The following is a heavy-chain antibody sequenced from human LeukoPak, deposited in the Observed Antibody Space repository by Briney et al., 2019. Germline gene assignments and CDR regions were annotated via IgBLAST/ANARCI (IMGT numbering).Heavy chain of an antibody. J-gene: IGHJ4*02. D-gene: IGHD1-26*01. CDR1: GFTFSSYG. CDR3: AKVASGSYYNWPFDY. Sequence: RGSLRLSCAASGFTFSSYGMSWVRQAPGKGLEWVSGISSIDGSTYYADSVKGRFTVSRDNSKNTLYLQMNSLRAEDTAVYYCAKVASGSYYNWPFDYWGQGTLVTVSS. V-gene: IGHV3-23*01. CDR2: ISSIDGST.